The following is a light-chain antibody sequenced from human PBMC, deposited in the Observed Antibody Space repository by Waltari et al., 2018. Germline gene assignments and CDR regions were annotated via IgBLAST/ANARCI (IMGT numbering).Light chain of an antibody. CDR3: LQDYSYPFT. V-gene: IGKV1-6*01. CDR1: QGLSND. CDR2: DIS. J-gene: IGKJ2*01. Sequence: AIQLTQSPSSLSASVGDRVPITCRTSQGLSNDLGWYQQEPGKAPKLLIYDISTLQSGVPSRFSGSGSGTVFTLTISSLQPEDIATYCCLQDYSYPFTFGQGTKLEIK.